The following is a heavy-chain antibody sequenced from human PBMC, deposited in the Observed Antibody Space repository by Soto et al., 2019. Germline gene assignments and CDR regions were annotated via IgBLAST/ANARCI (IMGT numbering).Heavy chain of an antibody. CDR2: IYYIGST. Sequence: PSETLSLTCTVSGGSISSGGYYWSWIRQHPGKGLEWIGYIYYIGSTYYNPSLKSRVTISVDTSKNQFSLKLSSVTAADTAVYYCARVDYGDSTVLLWGQGTLVTVSS. D-gene: IGHD4-17*01. CDR3: ARVDYGDSTVLL. V-gene: IGHV4-31*03. J-gene: IGHJ4*02. CDR1: GGSISSGGYY.